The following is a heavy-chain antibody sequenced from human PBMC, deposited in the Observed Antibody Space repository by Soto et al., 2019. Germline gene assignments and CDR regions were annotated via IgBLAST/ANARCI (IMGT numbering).Heavy chain of an antibody. CDR2: INPNSGGT. J-gene: IGHJ4*02. V-gene: IGHV1-2*02. CDR1: GYTFTGYY. CDR3: ARDGGQLSYYYDSSGYPDY. D-gene: IGHD3-22*01. Sequence: GASVKVSCKASGYTFTGYYMHWVRQAPGQGLEWMGWINPNSGGTNYAQKFQGRVTMTRDTFISTAYMELSRLRSDDTAVYYCARDGGQLSYYYDSSGYPDYWGQGTLVTVSS.